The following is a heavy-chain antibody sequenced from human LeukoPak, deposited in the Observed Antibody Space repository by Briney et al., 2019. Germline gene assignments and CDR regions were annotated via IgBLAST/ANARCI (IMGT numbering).Heavy chain of an antibody. D-gene: IGHD2-15*01. CDR1: GFTFTTYA. J-gene: IGHJ4*02. Sequence: GGSLRLSCAVSGFTFTTYAMTWVRQAPGKGLEWVSAISGSGTSTYYADSVKGRFTISRDNSKNTLYLQMNSLGAEDTAVYYCAKDTISGGSSYFDYWGQGTLVTVSS. CDR3: AKDTISGGSSYFDY. V-gene: IGHV3-23*01. CDR2: ISGSGTST.